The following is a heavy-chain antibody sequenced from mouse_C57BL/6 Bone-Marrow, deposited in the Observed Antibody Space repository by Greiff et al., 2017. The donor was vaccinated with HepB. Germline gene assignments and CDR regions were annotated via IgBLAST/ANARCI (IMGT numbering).Heavy chain of an antibody. J-gene: IGHJ1*03. V-gene: IGHV2-9-1*01. CDR3: ARTFYDGYYGRYFDV. CDR1: GFSLTSYA. Sequence: VHLVESGPGLVAPSQSLSITCTVSGFSLTSYAISWVRQPPGKGLEWLGVIWTGGGTNYNSALKSRLSISKDNSKSQVFLKMNSLQTDDTARYYCARTFYDGYYGRYFDVWGTGTTVTVSS. D-gene: IGHD2-3*01. CDR2: IWTGGGT.